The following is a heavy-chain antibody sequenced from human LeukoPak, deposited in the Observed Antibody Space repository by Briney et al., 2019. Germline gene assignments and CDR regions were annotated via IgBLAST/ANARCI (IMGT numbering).Heavy chain of an antibody. CDR1: GFTFSSSC. V-gene: IGHV3-7*01. CDR2: IKQDGSDK. Sequence: GGSLRLSCAASGFTFSSSCMSWVRQAPGKGLEWVAHIKQDGSDKYYLDSVKGRFTISRDNARNSLFLHLNSLRVEDTAMYYCARHSSGSYYAYWGQGTLVTVSS. J-gene: IGHJ4*02. CDR3: ARHSSGSYYAY. D-gene: IGHD3-10*01.